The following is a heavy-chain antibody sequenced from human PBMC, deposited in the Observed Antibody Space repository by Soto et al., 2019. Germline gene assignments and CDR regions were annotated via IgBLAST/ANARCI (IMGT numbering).Heavy chain of an antibody. D-gene: IGHD3-22*01. V-gene: IGHV4-39*02. CDR3: AIIPPLVVAGPDY. CDR2: IGDDGRD. Sequence: ASETLSLTCTVSGGSISGSPYHWGWIRQPPGKGLQWIGSIGDDGRDYYNPCLTGRATLFGDASKNHFSLNLNSVTAADPAVSYCAIIPPLVVAGPDYWGQGTLVTVSS. J-gene: IGHJ4*02. CDR1: GGSISGSPYH.